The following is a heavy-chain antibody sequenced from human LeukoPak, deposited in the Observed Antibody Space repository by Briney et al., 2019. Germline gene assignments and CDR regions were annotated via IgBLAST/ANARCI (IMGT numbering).Heavy chain of an antibody. J-gene: IGHJ6*03. CDR3: ARAGYCSSTSCYYMDV. V-gene: IGHV1-24*01. Sequence: PGASVKVSCKVSGYTLTELSMHWVRQAPGKGLEWMGGFDPEDGETIYAQKFQGRVTMTEDTSTDTAYMELSSLRSDDTAVYYCARAGYCSSTSCYYMDVWGKGTTVTVSS. CDR1: GYTLTELS. CDR2: FDPEDGET. D-gene: IGHD2-2*01.